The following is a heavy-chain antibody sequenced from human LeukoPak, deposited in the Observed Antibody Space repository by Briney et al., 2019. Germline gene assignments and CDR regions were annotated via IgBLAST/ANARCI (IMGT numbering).Heavy chain of an antibody. V-gene: IGHV4-4*07. D-gene: IGHD2-2*01. CDR3: ARLSADSSSSRGFDY. CDR1: GASISSYY. CDR2: IYTSGTT. J-gene: IGHJ4*02. Sequence: AETLSLTCTVSGASISSYYWTWIRQPAGKGLEWIGRIYTSGTTNYNPSLKSRVTMSVDTSKNQFSLKLSSVTAADTAVYYCARLSADSSSSRGFDYWGQGTLVTVSS.